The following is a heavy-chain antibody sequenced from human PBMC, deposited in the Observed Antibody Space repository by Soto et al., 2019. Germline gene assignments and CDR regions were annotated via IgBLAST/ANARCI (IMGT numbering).Heavy chain of an antibody. D-gene: IGHD3-10*01. V-gene: IGHV1-3*01. CDR1: GYTFTSYA. Sequence: GASVKVSCKASGYTFTSYAMHWVRQAPGQRLEWMGWINAGNGNTKYSQKFQGRVTITRDTSASTAYMELSSLRSEDTAVYYCAREAGSGSYYPLYYFDYWGQGTLVTVSS. CDR3: AREAGSGSYYPLYYFDY. CDR2: INAGNGNT. J-gene: IGHJ4*02.